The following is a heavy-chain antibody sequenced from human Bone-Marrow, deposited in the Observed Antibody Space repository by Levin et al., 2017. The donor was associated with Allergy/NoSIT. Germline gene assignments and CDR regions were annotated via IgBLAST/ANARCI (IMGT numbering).Heavy chain of an antibody. CDR2: IHYGGTT. Sequence: SETLSLTCNVSGASISTDRFHWGWIRQPPGKGLEWIGGIHYGGTTYYNPSLQSRVAISIDTSKNQFSLRLTSGTAADTAIYYCVRQTNYYGSGNYYHDHWGQGIFVTVSS. D-gene: IGHD3-10*01. J-gene: IGHJ4*02. CDR1: GASISTDRFH. CDR3: VRQTNYYGSGNYYHDH. V-gene: IGHV4-39*01.